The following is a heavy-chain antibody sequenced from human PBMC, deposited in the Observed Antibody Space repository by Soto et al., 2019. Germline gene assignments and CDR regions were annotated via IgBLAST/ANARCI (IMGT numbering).Heavy chain of an antibody. Sequence: EVQLLESGGGLVQPGGSLRLSCAASGFSFSGYAMNWVRQAPGKGLEWVSSISGSGVTANYTASVRGRFTISRDNSNNIVYLQINSMRAEDTAVYYCAKDRKGYNGAYFAYWGQGTLVTVSS. J-gene: IGHJ4*02. D-gene: IGHD1-1*01. V-gene: IGHV3-23*01. CDR2: ISGSGVTA. CDR3: AKDRKGYNGAYFAY. CDR1: GFSFSGYA.